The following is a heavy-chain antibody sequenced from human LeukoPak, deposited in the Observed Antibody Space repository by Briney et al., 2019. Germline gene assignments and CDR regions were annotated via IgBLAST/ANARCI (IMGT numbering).Heavy chain of an antibody. Sequence: SVKVSRKASVDSLGIYGITCVRQAPGEGLEWMGGVNPIYGSAQYAQKFQGRVTITMDVSAKTVYMELSSLRSEDTTIYYCARDFGSGVFDPWGQGTLVTVSS. CDR3: ARDFGSGVFDP. CDR1: VDSLGIYG. D-gene: IGHD3-10*01. J-gene: IGHJ5*02. CDR2: VNPIYGSA. V-gene: IGHV1-69*05.